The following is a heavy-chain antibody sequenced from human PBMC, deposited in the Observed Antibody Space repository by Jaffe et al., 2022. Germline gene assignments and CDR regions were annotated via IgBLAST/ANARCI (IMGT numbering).Heavy chain of an antibody. V-gene: IGHV3-48*01. CDR1: GFTFSSYS. CDR3: ARDGNCSGGSCYEWPPHDAFDI. CDR2: ISSSSSTI. J-gene: IGHJ3*02. D-gene: IGHD2-15*01. Sequence: EVQLVESGGGLVQPGGSLRLSCAASGFTFSSYSMNWVRQAPGKGLEWVSYISSSSSTIYYADSVKGRFTISRDNAKNSLYLQMNSLRAEDTAVYYCARDGNCSGGSCYEWPPHDAFDIWGQGTMVTVSS.